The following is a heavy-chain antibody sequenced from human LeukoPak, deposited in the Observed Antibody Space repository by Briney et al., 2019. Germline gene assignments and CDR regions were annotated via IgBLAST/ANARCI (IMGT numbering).Heavy chain of an antibody. CDR3: ARQTQSSDFWSGYYGDYYYYYMDV. Sequence: SETLSLTCTVSGYSISSGYYWGWIRQPPGKGLEWIGSIYHSGSTYYNPSLKSRVTISVDTSKNQFSLKLSSVTAADTAVYYCARQTQSSDFWSGYYGDYYYYYMDVWGKGTTVTVSS. CDR1: GYSISSGYY. J-gene: IGHJ6*03. V-gene: IGHV4-38-2*02. CDR2: IYHSGST. D-gene: IGHD3-3*01.